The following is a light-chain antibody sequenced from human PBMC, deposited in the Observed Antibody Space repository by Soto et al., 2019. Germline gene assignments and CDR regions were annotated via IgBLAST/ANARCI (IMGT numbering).Light chain of an antibody. V-gene: IGLV7-46*01. CDR3: LLTYSGLRM. Sequence: QAVVIQEPSLTVSPGGTVTLTCGSSTGPVTTGHYPYWFQQKPGQVPRTLIYDTNNKQSWTPARFSGSLLGSKGALTLSGAQPEEEAEYYCLLTYSGLRMFGGGTELTVL. CDR2: DTN. CDR1: TGPVTTGHY. J-gene: IGLJ3*02.